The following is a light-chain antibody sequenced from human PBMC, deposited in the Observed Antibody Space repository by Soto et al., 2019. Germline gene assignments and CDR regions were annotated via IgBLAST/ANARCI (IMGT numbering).Light chain of an antibody. Sequence: QSVLTRPVSVSGSPGQSVTISCTGTSSDIGSYKHVSWYQQYPGKAPKLMIYEVSDRPSGVSNRFSGSKSGNTASLTISGLQAEDEADYYCSSYASSRSYAFGTGT. V-gene: IGLV2-14*03. J-gene: IGLJ1*01. CDR1: SSDIGSYKH. CDR3: SSYASSRSYA. CDR2: EVS.